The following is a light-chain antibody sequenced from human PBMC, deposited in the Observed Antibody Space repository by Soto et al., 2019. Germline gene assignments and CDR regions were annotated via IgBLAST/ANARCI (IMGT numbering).Light chain of an antibody. CDR1: QSISSY. V-gene: IGKV1-39*01. CDR2: AAS. Sequence: DIHMTQSPSSLSASVGYRFTITCRASQSISSYLNWYQQKPGKAPKLLIYAASSLQSGVPSRFSGSGSGTEFTLTISSLQPDDFETYYCQQYNSYPWTFGQGTKVDIK. J-gene: IGKJ1*01. CDR3: QQYNSYPWT.